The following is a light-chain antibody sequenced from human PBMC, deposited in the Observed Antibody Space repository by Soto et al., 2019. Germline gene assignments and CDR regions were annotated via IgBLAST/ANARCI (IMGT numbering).Light chain of an antibody. CDR1: QSVSSSY. Sequence: IGLTQSPATLSLSPGERATLSCRASQSVSSSYLAWYQQKPGQAPRLLIYGASSRATGIPDRFSGSGSGTDFTLTISRLEPEDFAVYYCQQYGSSRWTFGQGTKVDI. CDR3: QQYGSSRWT. CDR2: GAS. V-gene: IGKV3-20*01. J-gene: IGKJ1*01.